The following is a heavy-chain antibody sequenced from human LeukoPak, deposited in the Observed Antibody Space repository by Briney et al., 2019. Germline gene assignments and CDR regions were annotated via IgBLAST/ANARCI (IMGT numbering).Heavy chain of an antibody. CDR1: GFTFSSYG. J-gene: IGHJ4*02. CDR2: IWIDGSNI. V-gene: IGHV3-33*08. CDR3: ARDGYDILTGYYGF. Sequence: GGSLRLSCAASGFTFSSYGIHWVRQAPGKGLEWVAVIWIDGSNIYYAESVKGRFTISRDNSKNTLYLQMNSLRAEDTAVYYCARDGYDILTGYYGFWGQGTLVTVSS. D-gene: IGHD3-9*01.